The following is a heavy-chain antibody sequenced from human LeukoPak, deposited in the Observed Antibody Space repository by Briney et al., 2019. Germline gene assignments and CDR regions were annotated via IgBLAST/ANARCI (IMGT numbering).Heavy chain of an antibody. CDR3: ARGLVVVTAIDAFDI. D-gene: IGHD2-21*02. V-gene: IGHV4-61*01. CDR1: GFSLSNARMG. CDR2: IYYSGST. Sequence: ESGPVLVKPTETLTLTCTVSGFSLSNARMGVSWIRQPPGKGLEWIGCIYYSGSTNYNPSLKSRVTISVDTSKNQFSLKLSSVTAADTAVYYCARGLVVVTAIDAFDIWGQGTMVTVSS. J-gene: IGHJ3*02.